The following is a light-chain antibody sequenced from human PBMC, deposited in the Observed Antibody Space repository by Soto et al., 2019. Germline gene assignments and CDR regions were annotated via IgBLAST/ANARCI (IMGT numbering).Light chain of an antibody. CDR2: SHN. J-gene: IGLJ3*02. Sequence: QSVLTQPPSASGTPGQRATISCSGSSSNIGINTVNWYQQLPGTAPKLLIYSHNQRPSGVPDRFSGSRSGTSASLAISGLQSEDEADYYCAAWDDSLNGWVFGGGTKLTVL. CDR1: SSNIGINT. V-gene: IGLV1-44*01. CDR3: AAWDDSLNGWV.